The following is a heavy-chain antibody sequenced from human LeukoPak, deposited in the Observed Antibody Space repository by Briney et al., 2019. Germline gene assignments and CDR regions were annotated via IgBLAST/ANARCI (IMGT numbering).Heavy chain of an antibody. CDR3: ARVSGSRLFDY. CDR1: GGSISSGGYY. V-gene: IGHV4-31*03. D-gene: IGHD6-25*01. CDR2: IYYSGST. Sequence: SQTLSLTCTVSGGSISSGGYYWSRIRQHPGKGLEWIGYIYYSGSTYYNPSLKSRVTISVDTSKNQFSLKLSSVTAADTAVYYCARVSGSRLFDYWGQGTLVTVSS. J-gene: IGHJ4*02.